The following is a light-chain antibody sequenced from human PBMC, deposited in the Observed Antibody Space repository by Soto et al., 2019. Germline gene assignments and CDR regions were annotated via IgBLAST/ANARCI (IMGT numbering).Light chain of an antibody. J-gene: IGLJ2*01. CDR2: DVS. CDR1: SSDVGGYNY. Sequence: QSVLTRPASVSGSPGQSITISCTGTSSDVGGYNYVSWYQQHPGNAPKLMIYDVSNRPSGVSNRFSGSKSGNTASLTISGLQAEDEADYYCSSYTSSSTYVVFGGGTQLTVL. V-gene: IGLV2-14*01. CDR3: SSYTSSSTYVV.